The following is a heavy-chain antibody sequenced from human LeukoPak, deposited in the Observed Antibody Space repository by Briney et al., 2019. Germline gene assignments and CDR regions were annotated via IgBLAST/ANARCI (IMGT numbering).Heavy chain of an antibody. CDR1: GFTFSSYA. CDR2: ISGSGGST. V-gene: IGHV3-23*01. Sequence: GGSLRLSCAASGFTFSSYAMSWVRQAPGKGLEWVSAISGSGGSTYYADSVKGRFTISRDNSKNTLYLQMNSLKTEDTAVYYCTTELRYFDWLLSFDIWGQGTMVTVSS. J-gene: IGHJ3*02. CDR3: TTELRYFDWLLSFDI. D-gene: IGHD3-9*01.